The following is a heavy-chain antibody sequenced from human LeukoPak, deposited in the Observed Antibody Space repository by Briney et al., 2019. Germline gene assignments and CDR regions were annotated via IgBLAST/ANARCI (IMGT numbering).Heavy chain of an antibody. CDR3: ARDLRPMHSGYDFAMASVDY. CDR1: GYTFTSYG. CDR2: ISAYNGNT. V-gene: IGHV1-18*01. Sequence: GASVKVSCKASGYTFTSYGISWVRQAPGQGLEWMGWISAYNGNTNYAQKLQGRVTMTTDTSTSTAYMELRSLRSDDTAVYYCARDLRPMHSGYDFAMASVDYWGQGTLVTVSS. D-gene: IGHD5-12*01. J-gene: IGHJ4*02.